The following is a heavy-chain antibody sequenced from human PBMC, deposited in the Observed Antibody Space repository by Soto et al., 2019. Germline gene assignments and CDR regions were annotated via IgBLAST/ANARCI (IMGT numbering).Heavy chain of an antibody. Sequence: PSETLSLTCTVSSDSISRFSWSWIRQAAGKGLEWIGRVYVNADTKYAPSLRSRLNISVDTSKNQFSLRLTSVTAADTAVYFCAREARGDFSGIFDYWGRGTPVPVYS. D-gene: IGHD2-21*02. CDR1: SDSISRFS. CDR2: VYVNADT. CDR3: AREARGDFSGIFDY. J-gene: IGHJ4*02. V-gene: IGHV4-4*07.